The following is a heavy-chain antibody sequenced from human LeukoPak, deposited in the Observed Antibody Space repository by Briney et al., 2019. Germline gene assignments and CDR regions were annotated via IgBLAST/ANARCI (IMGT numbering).Heavy chain of an antibody. CDR1: GYTFTSYA. D-gene: IGHD2-2*01. V-gene: IGHV1-3*01. Sequence: GAPVKVSCKASGYTFTSYAMHWVRQAPGQRLEWMGWINAGNGNTKYSQKFQGRVTTTRDTSASTAYMELSSLRSEDTAVYYCARGGMPAGWFDPWGQGTLVTVSS. CDR2: INAGNGNT. CDR3: ARGGMPAGWFDP. J-gene: IGHJ5*02.